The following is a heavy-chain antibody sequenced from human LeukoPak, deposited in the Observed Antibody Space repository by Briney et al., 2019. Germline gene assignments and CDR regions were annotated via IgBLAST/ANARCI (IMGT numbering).Heavy chain of an antibody. J-gene: IGHJ4*02. V-gene: IGHV3-21*01. CDR3: ARDPEYYDSSGYGDY. D-gene: IGHD3-22*01. CDR1: GFTFSSYS. Sequence: AGGSLRLSCAASGFTFSSYSTNWVRQAPGKGLEWVSSISSSSSYIYYADSVKGRFTISRDNAKNSLYLQMNSVRAEDTAVYYCARDPEYYDSSGYGDYWGQGTLVTVSS. CDR2: ISSSSSYI.